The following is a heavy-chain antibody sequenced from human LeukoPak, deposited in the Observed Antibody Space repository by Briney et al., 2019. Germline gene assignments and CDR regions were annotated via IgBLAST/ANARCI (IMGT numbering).Heavy chain of an antibody. CDR2: INPNSGGT. J-gene: IGHJ5*02. V-gene: IGHV1-2*02. D-gene: IGHD5-24*01. Sequence: ASVKVSCKASGYTFTGYYMHWVRQAPGQGLEWMGWINPNSGGTNYAQKFQGRVTMTRGTSISTAYMELSRLRSDDTAVYYCARSRDGYNVYNWFDPWGQGTLVTVSS. CDR1: GYTFTGYY. CDR3: ARSRDGYNVYNWFDP.